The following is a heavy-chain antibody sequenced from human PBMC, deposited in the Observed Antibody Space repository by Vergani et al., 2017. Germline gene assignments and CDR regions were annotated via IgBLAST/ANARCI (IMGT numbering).Heavy chain of an antibody. CDR3: ASGKYYSDSTSHFRGRYFDV. Sequence: QMQLQESGPGLVKASETLSLTCTVSGDSIISRSYYWGWIRQPPGKGLEWIGRIYNSGNGDSSSSLKSRVTISADTSKNQFSLRLTSVTAADTAVYYCASGKYYSDSTSHFRGRYFDVWGRGTLFTVPS. D-gene: IGHD3-16*01. CDR1: GDSIISRSYY. J-gene: IGHJ2*01. V-gene: IGHV4-39*01. CDR2: IYNSGNG.